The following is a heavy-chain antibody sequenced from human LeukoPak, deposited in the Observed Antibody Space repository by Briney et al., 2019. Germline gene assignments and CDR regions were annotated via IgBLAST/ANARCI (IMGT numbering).Heavy chain of an antibody. J-gene: IGHJ4*02. V-gene: IGHV3-23*01. CDR1: GFTFSTYV. CDR3: ARAPSHRGFDY. Sequence: GGSLRLSCAASGFTFSTYVMAWVCQTPGKGLEWVSVISSPADTIYYADFVRGRFTISRDNSKYTLYLHLNSLRVDDTAVYYCARAPSHRGFDYWGQGTLVTVSS. CDR2: ISSPADTI.